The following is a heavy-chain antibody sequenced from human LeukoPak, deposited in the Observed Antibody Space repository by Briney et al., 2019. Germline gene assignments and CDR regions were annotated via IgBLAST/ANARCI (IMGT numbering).Heavy chain of an antibody. J-gene: IGHJ4*02. CDR1: GGSISSSSYY. CDR3: ARESTTMIVVPTFVDY. V-gene: IGHV4-39*07. D-gene: IGHD3-22*01. Sequence: SETLSLTCTVSGGSISSSSYYWCWIRQPPGKGLEWIGSIYYSGSTYYNPSLKSRVTISVDTSKNQFSLKLSSVTAADTAVYYCARESTTMIVVPTFVDYWGQGTLVTVFS. CDR2: IYYSGST.